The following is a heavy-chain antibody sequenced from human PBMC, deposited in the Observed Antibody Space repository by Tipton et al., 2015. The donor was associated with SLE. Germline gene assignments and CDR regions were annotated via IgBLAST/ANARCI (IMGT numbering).Heavy chain of an antibody. Sequence: LRLSCTVSGGSISSSSYYWGWIRQPPGKGLEWIGSIYYSGSTNYNPSLKSRVTISVDTSKDQFSLKLSSVTAADTAMYYCARGVGADYWGQGTLVTVSS. CDR3: ARGVGADY. CDR1: GGSISSSSYY. V-gene: IGHV4-39*07. D-gene: IGHD1-26*01. CDR2: IYYSGST. J-gene: IGHJ4*02.